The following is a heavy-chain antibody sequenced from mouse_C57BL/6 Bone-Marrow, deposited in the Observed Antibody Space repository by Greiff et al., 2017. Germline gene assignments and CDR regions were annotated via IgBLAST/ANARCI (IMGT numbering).Heavy chain of an antibody. Sequence: DVHLVEPGGDLVKPGGSLKLSCAASGFTFSSYGMSWVRQTPDNRLEWVATISSGGSYPYYPDSVKGRFTISRDNAKNTLCLQMSGLKSEDTAMCYCARHYDGYYLFAYWGQGTLVTVSA. CDR1: GFTFSSYG. V-gene: IGHV5-6*01. D-gene: IGHD2-3*01. CDR3: ARHYDGYYLFAY. J-gene: IGHJ3*01. CDR2: ISSGGSYP.